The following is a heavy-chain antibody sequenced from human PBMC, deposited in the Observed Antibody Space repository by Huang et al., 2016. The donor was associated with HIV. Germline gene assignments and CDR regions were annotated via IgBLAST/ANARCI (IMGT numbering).Heavy chain of an antibody. CDR1: GYTFTSYD. V-gene: IGHV1-8*03. CDR3: ARGLILGYCSGGSCPVRVHYYYMDV. D-gene: IGHD2-15*01. Sequence: QVQLVQSGAEVKKPGASVKVSCKASGYTFTSYDINWVRPATGQGLEWRGWMNPNSGNTGDAQKFQGRVTSTRNTSRTTAYMELSSLRSEDTAVYYCARGLILGYCSGGSCPVRVHYYYMDVWGKGTTVTVSS. CDR2: MNPNSGNT. J-gene: IGHJ6*03.